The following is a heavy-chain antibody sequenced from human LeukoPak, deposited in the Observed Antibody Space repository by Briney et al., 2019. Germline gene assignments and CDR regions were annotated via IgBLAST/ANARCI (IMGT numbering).Heavy chain of an antibody. V-gene: IGHV3-7*01. J-gene: IGHJ4*02. CDR1: GFTFSTYW. CDR2: IKQDGSGK. D-gene: IGHD6-13*01. CDR3: TREAAAGIDY. Sequence: QPGGSLRLSCAASGFTFSTYWMSWVRQAPGKGLEWVAKIKQDGSGKYYLDSVKGRYTISRDNAKNSLYLQMNSLRAEDTAVYFCTREAAAGIDYWGQGTLVTVSS.